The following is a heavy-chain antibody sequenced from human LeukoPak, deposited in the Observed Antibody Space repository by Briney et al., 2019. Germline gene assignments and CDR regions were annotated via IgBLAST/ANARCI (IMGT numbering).Heavy chain of an antibody. CDR3: ARVVEVTLILDY. CDR1: GFTFSSYS. CDR2: ISSSSSYI. J-gene: IGHJ4*02. Sequence: GGSLRLSCAASGFTFSSYSMNWVRQAPGKGLEWVSSISSSSSYIYYADSVKGRFTISRDNAKNSLYLQMNSLRAEDTAVYYCARVVEVTLILDYWGQGTLVTVSS. D-gene: IGHD2-21*02. V-gene: IGHV3-21*04.